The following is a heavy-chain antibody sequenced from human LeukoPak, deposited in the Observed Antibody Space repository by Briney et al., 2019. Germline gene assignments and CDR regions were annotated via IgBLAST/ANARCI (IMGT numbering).Heavy chain of an antibody. Sequence: GGSLRLSCAASGFTFSDYYMSWIRQAPGKGLEWVAFIRYDGSNKYYADSVKGRFTISRDNSKNTLYLQMNSLRAEDTAVYYCAKVPGYYYYMDVWGKGTTVTISS. CDR3: AKVPGYYYYMDV. J-gene: IGHJ6*03. V-gene: IGHV3-30*02. CDR1: GFTFSDYY. CDR2: IRYDGSNK.